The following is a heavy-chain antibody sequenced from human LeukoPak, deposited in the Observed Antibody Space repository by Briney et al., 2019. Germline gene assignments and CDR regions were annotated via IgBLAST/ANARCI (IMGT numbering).Heavy chain of an antibody. V-gene: IGHV3-21*06. J-gene: IGHJ6*02. CDR3: TRVIRGEDFYFGMDV. CDR1: GFDFSDYT. D-gene: IGHD3-10*01. Sequence: GGSLRLSWAASGFDFSDYTMSWARQAPEKGLEWVSSIKSSSRKIYYADSVRGRFTISRDNAKNSLYLHMNSLRAEDTATYHCTRVIRGEDFYFGMDVWGQGTTATVSS. CDR2: IKSSSRKI.